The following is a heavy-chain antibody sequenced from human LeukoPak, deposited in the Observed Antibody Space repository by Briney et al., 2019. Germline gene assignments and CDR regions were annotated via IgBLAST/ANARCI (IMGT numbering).Heavy chain of an antibody. CDR1: GFTFSSYS. Sequence: PGGSLRLSCAASGFTFSSYSMNWVRQAPGKGLEWVANIKQDGSEKYYVDSVKGRFTISRDNAKNSLYLQMNSLRAEDTAVYYCARENSGSSLIQYYYYYGMDVWGQGTTVTVSS. J-gene: IGHJ6*02. D-gene: IGHD1-26*01. CDR2: IKQDGSEK. CDR3: ARENSGSSLIQYYYYYGMDV. V-gene: IGHV3-7*01.